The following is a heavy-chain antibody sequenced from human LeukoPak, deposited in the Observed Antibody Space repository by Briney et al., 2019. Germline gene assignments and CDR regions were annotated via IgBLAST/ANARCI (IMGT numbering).Heavy chain of an antibody. J-gene: IGHJ4*02. CDR1: GYTLTELS. Sequence: ASVKVSCKVSGYTLTELSMHWVRQAPGKGLEWMGGFDPEDGETIYAQKFQGRVTMTEDTSTDTAYMELSSLRSEDTAVYYCARDQYYGSGSFHDYWGQGTLVTVSS. CDR2: FDPEDGET. V-gene: IGHV1-24*01. D-gene: IGHD3-10*01. CDR3: ARDQYYGSGSFHDY.